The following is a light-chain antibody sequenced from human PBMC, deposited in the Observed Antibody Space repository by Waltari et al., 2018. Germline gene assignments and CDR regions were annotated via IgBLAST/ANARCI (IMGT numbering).Light chain of an antibody. V-gene: IGLV2-23*02. Sequence: SAQAQPPSVSGPPGQSTTISCPGTTSEVGSYNLFSWYRLHPGEAPKPIIYEVRKRPSGVSDRFSGSKSGNTASLTISGLQAEDEADYYCCSYGGASIRVFGGGTKLTVL. CDR2: EVR. CDR1: TSEVGSYNL. J-gene: IGLJ2*01. CDR3: CSYGGASIRV.